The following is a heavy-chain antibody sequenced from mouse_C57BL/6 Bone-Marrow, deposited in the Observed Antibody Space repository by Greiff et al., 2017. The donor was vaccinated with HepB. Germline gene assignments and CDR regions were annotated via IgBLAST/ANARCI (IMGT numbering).Heavy chain of an antibody. CDR1: GFSFNTYA. CDR3: VRQGRSSYRGFDY. Sequence: DVMLVESGGGLVQPKGSLKLSCAASGFSFNTYAMNWVRQAPGKGLEWVARIRSKSNNYATYYADSVKDRFTISRDDSESMLYLQMNNLKTEDTAMYYCVRQGRSSYRGFDYWGQGTTLTVSS. CDR2: IRSKSNNYAT. D-gene: IGHD1-1*01. V-gene: IGHV10-1*01. J-gene: IGHJ2*01.